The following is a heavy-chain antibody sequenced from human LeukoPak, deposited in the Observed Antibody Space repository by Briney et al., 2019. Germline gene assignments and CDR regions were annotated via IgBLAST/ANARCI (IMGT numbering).Heavy chain of an antibody. D-gene: IGHD6-19*01. Sequence: GGSLRLSCAASGFTFSRKTMNWVRQAPGKGLEWVSLISGDGGSTFYADSVRGRFTISRDNTRKSLSLQMSSLRSEDTALYYCARESETSGWYDYWGQGTLVTVSS. V-gene: IGHV3-43*02. CDR2: ISGDGGST. CDR3: ARESETSGWYDY. CDR1: GFTFSRKT. J-gene: IGHJ4*02.